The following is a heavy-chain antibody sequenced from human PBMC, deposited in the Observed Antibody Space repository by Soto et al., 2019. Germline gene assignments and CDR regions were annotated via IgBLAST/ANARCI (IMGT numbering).Heavy chain of an antibody. CDR2: INHSGST. J-gene: IGHJ4*02. Sequence: SETLSLTCAVYGGSFSGYYWSWIRQPPGKGLEWIGEINHSGSTNYNPSLKSRVTISVDTSKNQFSLKLSSVTAADTAVYYCARGAGDTAPSFGYWGQGTLVTVSS. CDR3: ARGAGDTAPSFGY. D-gene: IGHD5-18*01. V-gene: IGHV4-34*01. CDR1: GGSFSGYY.